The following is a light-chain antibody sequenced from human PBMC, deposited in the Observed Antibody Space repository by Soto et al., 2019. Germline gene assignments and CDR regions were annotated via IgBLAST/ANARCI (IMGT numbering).Light chain of an antibody. CDR1: QNINNW. V-gene: IGKV1-5*01. CDR3: QRYNSASRT. J-gene: IGKJ1*01. CDR2: DAS. Sequence: DIQMTQSPSTLSASVGDRVTITCRASQNINNWLAWYQQKPGKAPKFLIYDASILESGVPSRFSGSGSGTEFTLTISSLQPEDFATYFCQRYNSASRTFGQGTKVEIK.